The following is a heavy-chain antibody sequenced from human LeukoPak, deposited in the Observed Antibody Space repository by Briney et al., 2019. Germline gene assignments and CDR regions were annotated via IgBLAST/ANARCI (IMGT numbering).Heavy chain of an antibody. Sequence: PGGSLRLSCAASGFTVSGNYMSWVRQAPGKGLECVAVIYSGGDTYYADSVKGRFTISRDKSKNTLYLQMNSLRAEDTAVYYCARGIAARPSYYYMDVWGKGTTVTVSS. D-gene: IGHD6-6*01. CDR2: IYSGGDT. CDR1: GFTVSGNY. CDR3: ARGIAARPSYYYMDV. J-gene: IGHJ6*03. V-gene: IGHV3-53*01.